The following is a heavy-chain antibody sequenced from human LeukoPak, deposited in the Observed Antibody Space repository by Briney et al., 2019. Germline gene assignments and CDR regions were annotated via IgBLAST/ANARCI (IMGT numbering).Heavy chain of an antibody. CDR2: ISGSGGST. D-gene: IGHD3-22*01. J-gene: IGHJ4*02. Sequence: PGGSLRLSCAASGFTFSSYAMSWVRQAPGKGLEWGSAISGSGGSTYYADSVKGRFTISRGNSKNTLYLQMNSLRAEDTAVYYCAKDHPYGYYDSSGPYWGQGTLVTVSS. CDR3: AKDHPYGYYDSSGPY. V-gene: IGHV3-23*01. CDR1: GFTFSSYA.